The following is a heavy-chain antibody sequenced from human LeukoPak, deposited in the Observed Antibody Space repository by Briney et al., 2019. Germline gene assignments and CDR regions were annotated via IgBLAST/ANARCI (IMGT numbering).Heavy chain of an antibody. CDR3: AKDLSGHWCIDY. CDR2: ISDDGERK. Sequence: GGSLRLSCAASGFTFSSYSMNWVRQAPGKGLEWVAIISDDGERKLYADSVRGRITISRDKSKNTLFLQMNSLRADDTAVYFCAKDLSGHWCIDYWGQGTLVTVSS. CDR1: GFTFSSYS. V-gene: IGHV3-30*18. J-gene: IGHJ4*02. D-gene: IGHD4/OR15-4a*01.